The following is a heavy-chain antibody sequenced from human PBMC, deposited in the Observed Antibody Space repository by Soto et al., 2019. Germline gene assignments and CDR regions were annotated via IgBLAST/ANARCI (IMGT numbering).Heavy chain of an antibody. J-gene: IGHJ4*02. D-gene: IGHD1-26*01. CDR1: GFSFSMYS. V-gene: IGHV3-48*02. CDR3: AGGDILGTRCCDY. Sequence: LRLSCAASGFSFSMYSMSWVRQAPGKGLEWVSYISSNSATIYDTDSGRGRFTISRDHAKNSLYLQIHSLRDEDTAVYYCAGGDILGTRCCDYWGRGTLVTVSS. CDR2: ISSNSATI.